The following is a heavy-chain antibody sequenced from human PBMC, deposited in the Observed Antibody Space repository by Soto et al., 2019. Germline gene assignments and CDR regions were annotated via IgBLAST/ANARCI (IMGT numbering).Heavy chain of an antibody. V-gene: IGHV1-69*02. D-gene: IGHD6-25*01. J-gene: IGHJ4*02. CDR2: IIPVLNIA. CDR1: GGTFTNYT. CDR3: ARAPTASGAFEF. Sequence: QVQLVQSGAEMKRPESSVKVSCEASGGTFTNYTLSWVRQAPGQGLEWMGWIIPVLNIAKYAQKFQDRLNNTADKSTNTAYLEVSSLRSEDTAIYFCARAPTASGAFEFWGPGTRVTVSS.